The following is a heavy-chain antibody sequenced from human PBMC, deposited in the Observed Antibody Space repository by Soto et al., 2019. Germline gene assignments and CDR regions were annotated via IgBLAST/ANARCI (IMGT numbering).Heavy chain of an antibody. J-gene: IGHJ4*02. CDR2: IYPGDSDI. CDR1: GYSFTNYW. CDR3: AARHCSGGSCYHFYFEY. D-gene: IGHD2-15*01. V-gene: IGHV5-51*01. Sequence: GESLKISCKGSGYSFTNYWIGWVRQMPGRGLEWKGIIYPGDSDIRYSPSFQGQVTISADKSISTAYLQWSSLKASDTAMYYCAARHCSGGSCYHFYFEYWGQGTPVTVSS.